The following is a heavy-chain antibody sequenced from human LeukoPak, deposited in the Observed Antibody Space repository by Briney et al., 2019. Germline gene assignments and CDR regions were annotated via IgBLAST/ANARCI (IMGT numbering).Heavy chain of an antibody. CDR3: ARDGQWLVGPSFDY. Sequence: ASVKVSCKASGYTFTSNYIHWVRQAPGQGLEWMGWINTNTGNPTYAQGFTGRFVFSLDTSVSTAYLQISSLKAEDTAVYYCARDGQWLVGPSFDYWGQGTLVTVSS. V-gene: IGHV7-4-1*02. J-gene: IGHJ4*02. D-gene: IGHD6-19*01. CDR1: GYTFTSNY. CDR2: INTNTGNP.